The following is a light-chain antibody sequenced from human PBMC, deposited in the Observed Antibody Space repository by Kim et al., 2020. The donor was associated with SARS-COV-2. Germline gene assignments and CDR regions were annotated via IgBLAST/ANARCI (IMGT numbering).Light chain of an antibody. V-gene: IGKV1-27*01. CDR1: QGISKY. CDR3: QQYDSAPRT. CDR2: GAS. Sequence: ASVGDRGTISCRASQGISKYLAWYQQKPGKVPNLLIYGASTLQSGGPSRFSGSGSGTDFTLTISSLQPEDVATYYCQQYDSAPRTFGQGTKVEIK. J-gene: IGKJ1*01.